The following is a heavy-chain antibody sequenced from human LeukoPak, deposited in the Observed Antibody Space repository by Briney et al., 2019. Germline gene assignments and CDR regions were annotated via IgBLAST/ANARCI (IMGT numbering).Heavy chain of an antibody. Sequence: GASVKVSCKVSGYTLTELPMHWVRQAPGKGLEWMGGFDPEDGETIYAQKFQGRVTMTEDTSTDTAYMELSSLTSDDTAVYYCATDLAMVRGVIGGDYWGQGTLVTVPS. CDR2: FDPEDGET. J-gene: IGHJ4*02. V-gene: IGHV1-24*01. CDR1: GYTLTELP. D-gene: IGHD3-10*01. CDR3: ATDLAMVRGVIGGDY.